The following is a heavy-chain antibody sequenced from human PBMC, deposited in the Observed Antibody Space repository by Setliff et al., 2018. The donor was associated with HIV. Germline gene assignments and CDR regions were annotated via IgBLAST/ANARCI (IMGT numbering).Heavy chain of an antibody. CDR3: ARTSVITLALDY. V-gene: IGHV4-59*08. D-gene: IGHD3-16*01. CDR2: IYYSGST. Sequence: PSETLSLTCTVSGGSISTYYWSWIRQPPGKGLEWIGYIYYSGSTNYNPSLKSRVTISVDTSKNQFSLKLSSVTAADTAVFYCARTSVITLALDYWGQGTLVTVSS. J-gene: IGHJ4*02. CDR1: GGSISTYY.